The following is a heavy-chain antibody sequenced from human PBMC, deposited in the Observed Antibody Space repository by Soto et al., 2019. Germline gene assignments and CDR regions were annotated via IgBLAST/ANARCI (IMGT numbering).Heavy chain of an antibody. V-gene: IGHV3-7*04. CDR3: ARDYEHYGDGGY. J-gene: IGHJ4*02. D-gene: IGHD4-17*01. CDR2: IKQDGSEK. Sequence: PGGSLRLSCAASGFTFSSYAMSWVRQAPGKGLEWVANIKQDGSEKYYVDSVKGRFTISRDNAKNSLYLQMNSLRAEDTAVYYCARDYEHYGDGGYWGQGTLVTVSS. CDR1: GFTFSSYA.